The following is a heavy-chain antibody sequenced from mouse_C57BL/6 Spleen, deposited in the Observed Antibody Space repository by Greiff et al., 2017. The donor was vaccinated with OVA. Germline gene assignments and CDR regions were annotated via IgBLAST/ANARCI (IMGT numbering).Heavy chain of an antibody. D-gene: IGHD1-1*01. V-gene: IGHV5-9*01. Sequence: EVKLVESGGGLVKPGGSLKLSCAASGFTFSSYTMSWVRQTPEKRLEWVATISGGGGNTYYPDSVKGRFTISRDNAKNTLYLQMSSLRSEDTALYYCARTTGGAMDYWGQGTSVTVSS. CDR1: GFTFSSYT. CDR2: ISGGGGNT. J-gene: IGHJ4*01. CDR3: ARTTGGAMDY.